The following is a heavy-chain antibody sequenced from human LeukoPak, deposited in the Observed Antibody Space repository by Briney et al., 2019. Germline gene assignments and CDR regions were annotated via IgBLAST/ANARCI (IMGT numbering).Heavy chain of an antibody. J-gene: IGHJ4*02. V-gene: IGHV3-7*01. CDR1: RFTFSSYW. CDR2: IKQDGSEK. Sequence: GGSLRLSCAASRFTFSSYWMGWVRQAPGKGLEWVANIKQDGSEKYYVDSVKGRFTISRDNANNSLYLEMNSLRAEDTAVYYCATAARQWLGRGDYWGQGTLVTVSS. D-gene: IGHD6-19*01. CDR3: ATAARQWLGRGDY.